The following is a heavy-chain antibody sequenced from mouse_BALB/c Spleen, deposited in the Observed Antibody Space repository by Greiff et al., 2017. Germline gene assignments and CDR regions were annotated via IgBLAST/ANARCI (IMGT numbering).Heavy chain of an antibody. CDR3: ARHACGYWYFDV. CDR1: GFSFTSYG. Sequence: QVQLQQSGPGLVAPSQCLSITCTVSGFSFTSYGVHWVRQPPGKGLEWLGVIWPGGSTNYNSALMSRLSISKDNSKSQVFLKMNSLRTDATAMYYCARHACGYWYFDVWGAGTTVTVSS. J-gene: IGHJ1*01. CDR2: IWPGGST. V-gene: IGHV2-9*02.